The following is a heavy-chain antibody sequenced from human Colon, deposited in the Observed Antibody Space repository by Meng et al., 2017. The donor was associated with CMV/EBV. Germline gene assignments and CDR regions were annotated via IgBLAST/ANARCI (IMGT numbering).Heavy chain of an antibody. D-gene: IGHD2-8*02. J-gene: IGHJ4*02. CDR3: ARGNCSGSTCDTYFDQ. CDR2: FIPIFTAP. V-gene: IGHV1-69*05. CDR1: DTFTNSD. Sequence: DTFTNSDISWVRQAPGQGLEWLGGFIPIFTAPHYAPKLQGRLAISTDKSTATAYMELTSLTSEDTAVYYCARGNCSGSTCDTYFDQWGQGTLVTVSS.